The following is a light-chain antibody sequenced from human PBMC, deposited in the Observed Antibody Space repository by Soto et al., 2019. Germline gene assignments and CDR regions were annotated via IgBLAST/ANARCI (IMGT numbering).Light chain of an antibody. V-gene: IGLV1-47*01. CDR3: AAWDDTVRSYV. Sequence: QSVLTQPSSVSGTPGQGVTISCSGSISNIGNNYVYWFQQLPGTAPKVLTNRNDQRPSGVPDRFSGSKSGTSASLAISGLRSEHEADYYCAAWDDTVRSYVFGTGTKLTVL. CDR1: ISNIGNNY. J-gene: IGLJ1*01. CDR2: RND.